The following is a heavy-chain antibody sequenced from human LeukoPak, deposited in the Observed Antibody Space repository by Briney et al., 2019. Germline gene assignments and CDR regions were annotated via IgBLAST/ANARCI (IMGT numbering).Heavy chain of an antibody. CDR3: ARSYCSSTSCLAYWYFDL. V-gene: IGHV4-39*07. Sequence: SETLSLTCTVSGYSISSSSYYWGWIRQPPGKGLEWIGSIYYSGSTYYNPSLKSRVTISVDTSKNQFSLKLSSVTAADTAVYYCARSYCSSTSCLAYWYFDLWGRGTLVTVSS. D-gene: IGHD2-2*01. CDR1: GYSISSSSYY. CDR2: IYYSGST. J-gene: IGHJ2*01.